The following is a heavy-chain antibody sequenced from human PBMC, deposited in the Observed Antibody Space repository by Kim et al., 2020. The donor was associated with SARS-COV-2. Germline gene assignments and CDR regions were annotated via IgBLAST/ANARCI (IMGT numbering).Heavy chain of an antibody. CDR2: ISAYNGNT. Sequence: ASVKVSCKASGYTFTSYGISWVRQAPGQGLEWMGWISAYNGNTNYAQKLQGRVTMTTDTSTSTAYMELRSLRSDDTAVYYCAREGVGVLRYFDWLGPNYYYGMDVWGQGTTVTVSS. CDR1: GYTFTSYG. D-gene: IGHD3-9*01. J-gene: IGHJ6*02. V-gene: IGHV1-18*04. CDR3: AREGVGVLRYFDWLGPNYYYGMDV.